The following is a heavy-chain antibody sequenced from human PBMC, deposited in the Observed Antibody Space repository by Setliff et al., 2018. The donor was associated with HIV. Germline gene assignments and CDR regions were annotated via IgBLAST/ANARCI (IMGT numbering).Heavy chain of an antibody. D-gene: IGHD3-22*01. CDR1: GYIFTSYG. Sequence: GASVKVSCKASGYIFTSYGISWVRQAPGQGLELMGWISAYNGNTNYAQKFQGRVSMTIDTSTSTAYMGLRSLRPDDTAVYFCARDPSSGIYYDSSGQYFQNWGQGTLVTVSS. CDR2: ISAYNGNT. CDR3: ARDPSSGIYYDSSGQYFQN. V-gene: IGHV1-18*01. J-gene: IGHJ1*01.